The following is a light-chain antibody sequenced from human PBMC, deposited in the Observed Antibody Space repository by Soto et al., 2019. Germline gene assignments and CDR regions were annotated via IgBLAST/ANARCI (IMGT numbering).Light chain of an antibody. J-gene: IGKJ1*01. V-gene: IGKV1-39*01. Sequence: DIQMTQSPSSLSASVGDRVTITCXASQSISSYLNWYQQKPGKAPKLLIYAASSLQSGVPSRFSGSGSGTDFTLTISSLQPEDFATYYCQQSYSTPWTFGQGTKVDNK. CDR3: QQSYSTPWT. CDR1: QSISSY. CDR2: AAS.